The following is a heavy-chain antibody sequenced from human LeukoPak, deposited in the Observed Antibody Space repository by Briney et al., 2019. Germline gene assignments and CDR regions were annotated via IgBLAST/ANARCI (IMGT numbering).Heavy chain of an antibody. CDR3: TRVPYDYVWGSYRYAWFDP. CDR1: GFTFGDYA. J-gene: IGHJ5*02. CDR2: IRSKAYGGTT. Sequence: GGSLRLSCTASGFTFGDYAMSWVRQAPGKGLEWVGFIRSKAYGGTTEYAASVKGRFTISRDDSKSIAYLQMNSLKTEDTAVYYCTRVPYDYVWGSYRYAWFDPWGQGTLATVSS. V-gene: IGHV3-49*04. D-gene: IGHD3-16*02.